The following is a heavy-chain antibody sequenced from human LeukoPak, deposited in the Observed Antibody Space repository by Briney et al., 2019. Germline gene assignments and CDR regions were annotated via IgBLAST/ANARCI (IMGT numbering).Heavy chain of an antibody. D-gene: IGHD2-2*01. Sequence: SETLSLTCAVYGGSFSGYYWSWIRQPPGKGLEWIGEINHSGSTNYNPSLKSRVTISVDTSKNQFSLKLSSVTAADTAVYYCARDECSSTSCYPWSAFDIWGQGTMVTVSS. J-gene: IGHJ3*02. CDR3: ARDECSSTSCYPWSAFDI. CDR1: GGSFSGYY. V-gene: IGHV4-34*01. CDR2: INHSGST.